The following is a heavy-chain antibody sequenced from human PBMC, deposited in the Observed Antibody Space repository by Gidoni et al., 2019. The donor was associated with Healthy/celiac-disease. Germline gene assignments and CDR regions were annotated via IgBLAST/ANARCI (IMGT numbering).Heavy chain of an antibody. J-gene: IGHJ4*02. Sequence: EVQLVESGGGLVKPGGSLRLSCAASGFTFSNAWMNWVRQAPGKGLGWVGRIKSKTDGGTTDYAAPVKGRFTISRDDSKNTLYLQMNSLKTEDTAVYYCTTDSGSGSETYYFDYWGQGTLVTVSS. CDR2: IKSKTDGGTT. V-gene: IGHV3-15*07. CDR3: TTDSGSGSETYYFDY. D-gene: IGHD6-19*01. CDR1: GFTFSNAW.